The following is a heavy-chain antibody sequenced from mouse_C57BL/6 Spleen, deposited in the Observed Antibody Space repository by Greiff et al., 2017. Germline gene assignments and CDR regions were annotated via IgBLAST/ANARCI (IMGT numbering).Heavy chain of an antibody. CDR3: ARQRKLVYYFDY. D-gene: IGHD4-1*01. Sequence: EVNLVESGGDLVKPGGSLKLSCAASGFTFSSYGMSWVRQTPDKRLEWVATISSGGSYTYYPDSVKGRFTISRDNAKNTLYLQMSSLKSEDTAMYYCARQRKLVYYFDYWGQGTTLSVSS. CDR2: ISSGGSYT. V-gene: IGHV5-6*01. J-gene: IGHJ2*01. CDR1: GFTFSSYG.